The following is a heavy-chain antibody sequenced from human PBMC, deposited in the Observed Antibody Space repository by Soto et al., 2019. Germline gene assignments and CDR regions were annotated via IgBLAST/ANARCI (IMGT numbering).Heavy chain of an antibody. CDR1: GGTFSSYA. CDR3: ARFRRDHYYCGMDV. CDR2: IIPILGTA. Sequence: QVQLVQSGAEVKKPGSSVKVSCKASGGTFSSYAISWVRQAPGQGLEWMGGIIPILGTANYAQKFQGRVTITADESTSTGYMELSSVRSEDTAMYYCARFRRDHYYCGMDVWGQGTTVTVSS. V-gene: IGHV1-69*01. J-gene: IGHJ6*02.